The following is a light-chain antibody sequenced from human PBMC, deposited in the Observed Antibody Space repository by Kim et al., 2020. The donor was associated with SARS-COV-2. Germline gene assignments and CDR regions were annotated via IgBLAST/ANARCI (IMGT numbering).Light chain of an antibody. CDR3: QVWDITTAV. CDR1: KLGEKF. CDR2: EDI. V-gene: IGLV3-1*01. J-gene: IGLJ2*01. Sequence: SVFTGRAASISGCGIKLGEKFVGWYQQRPGQSPVLVVYEDIKRPSGIPERFSGSNSGNKATLTIRGTQAIDEADYYCQVWDITTAVFGGGTKLSVL.